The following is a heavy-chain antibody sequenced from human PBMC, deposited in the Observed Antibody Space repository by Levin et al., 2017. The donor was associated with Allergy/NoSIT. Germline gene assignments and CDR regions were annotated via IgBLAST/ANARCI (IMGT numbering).Heavy chain of an antibody. CDR3: AKLSRGGWFGELDAFDI. CDR2: ISGSGGST. V-gene: IGHV3-23*01. J-gene: IGHJ3*02. D-gene: IGHD3-10*01. CDR1: GFTFSSYA. Sequence: GGSLRLSCAASGFTFSSYAMSWVRQAPGKGLEWVSAISGSGGSTYYADSVKGRFTISRDNSKNTLYLQMNSLRAEDTAVYYCAKLSRGGWFGELDAFDIWGQGTMVTVSS.